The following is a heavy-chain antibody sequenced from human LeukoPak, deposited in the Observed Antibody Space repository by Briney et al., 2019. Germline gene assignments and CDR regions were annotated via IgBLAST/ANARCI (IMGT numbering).Heavy chain of an antibody. CDR3: ARDLIRYSGYAKQESYYYYGMDV. J-gene: IGHJ6*02. CDR1: GYTFTGYY. D-gene: IGHD5-12*01. V-gene: IGHV1-69*04. CDR2: IIPILGIA. Sequence: GASVKVSCKASGYTFTGYYMHWVRQAPGQGLEWMGRIIPILGIANYAQKFQGRVTITADKSTSTAYMELSSLRSEDTAVYYCARDLIRYSGYAKQESYYYYGMDVWGQGTTVTVSS.